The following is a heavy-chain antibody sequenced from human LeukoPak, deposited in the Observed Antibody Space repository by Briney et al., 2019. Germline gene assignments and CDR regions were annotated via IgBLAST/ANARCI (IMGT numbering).Heavy chain of an antibody. V-gene: IGHV3-53*01. CDR1: GFTVSSNS. Sequence: GGSLRLSCTVSGFTVSSNSMSWVRQAPGKGLEWVSFIYSDNTHYSDSVKGRFTISRDNSKNTLYLQMNSLRAEDTAVYYCATDCSSTSCERKSPFDYWGQGTLVTVSS. J-gene: IGHJ4*02. CDR2: IYSDNT. D-gene: IGHD2-2*01. CDR3: ATDCSSTSCERKSPFDY.